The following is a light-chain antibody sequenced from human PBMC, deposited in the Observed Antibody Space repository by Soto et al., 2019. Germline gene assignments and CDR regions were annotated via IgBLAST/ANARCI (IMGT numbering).Light chain of an antibody. J-gene: IGKJ4*01. CDR2: AAS. Sequence: DIQMTQSPPCLSASXGDRVTIAXXASQSISSYLNWYQQKPGKAPKLLIYAASSLQSGVPSRFSGSGSGTDFTLTISSLQPEDFATFYCQQSYSTPLTFGGGTKVDIK. CDR3: QQSYSTPLT. CDR1: QSISSY. V-gene: IGKV1-39*01.